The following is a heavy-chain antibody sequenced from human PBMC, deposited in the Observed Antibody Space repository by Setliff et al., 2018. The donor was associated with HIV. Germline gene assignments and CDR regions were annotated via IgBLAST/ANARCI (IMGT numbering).Heavy chain of an antibody. CDR1: GFTFFDYA. V-gene: IGHV3-23*01. J-gene: IGHJ4*02. Sequence: QPGGSLRLSCAASGFTFFDYALNWVRQAPGKGLEWVSVISGSGTTTYYADSVKGRFTISRDNSKNTVYLQMNSLRAEDTAIYYCAKMVGGSRSSGSCYFGYWGQGTLVTVSS. CDR3: AKMVGGSRSSGSCYFGY. D-gene: IGHD2-15*01. CDR2: ISGSGTTT.